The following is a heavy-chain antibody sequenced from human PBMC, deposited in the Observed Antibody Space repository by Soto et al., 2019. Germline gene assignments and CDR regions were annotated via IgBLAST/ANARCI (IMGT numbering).Heavy chain of an antibody. CDR1: GGSISSSSYY. J-gene: IGHJ5*02. Sequence: SETLSLTCTVSGGSISSSSYYWGWIRQPPGKGLEWIGSIYYSGSTYYNPSLKSRVTISVDTSKNHFSLKLSSVTAADTAVYYCARHVQDIVVVVANPPNWFDPWGQGTLVTVSS. CDR3: ARHVQDIVVVVANPPNWFDP. D-gene: IGHD2-15*01. CDR2: IYYSGST. V-gene: IGHV4-39*01.